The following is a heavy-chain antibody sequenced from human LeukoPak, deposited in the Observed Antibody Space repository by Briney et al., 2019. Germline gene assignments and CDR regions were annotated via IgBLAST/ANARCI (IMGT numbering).Heavy chain of an antibody. Sequence: GASVKVSCKTSGYSFILYGISWVRQAPGQGPEWMGWISTSTGDTKYTQKFQGRVTLTTDTSTSTAYMELSSLRSDDTAVYYCARDRGYSYAKKSSEYYYMDVWGKGTTVTISS. V-gene: IGHV1-18*01. D-gene: IGHD5-18*01. CDR3: ARDRGYSYAKKSSEYYYMDV. J-gene: IGHJ6*03. CDR1: GYSFILYG. CDR2: ISTSTGDT.